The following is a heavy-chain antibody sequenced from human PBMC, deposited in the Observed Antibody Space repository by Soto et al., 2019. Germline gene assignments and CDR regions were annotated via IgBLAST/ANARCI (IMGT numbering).Heavy chain of an antibody. D-gene: IGHD3-10*01. CDR3: ARHPLRGDKEIALTWFDP. CDR2: IYYSGST. V-gene: IGHV4-39*01. Sequence: QLQLQESGPGLVKPSETLSLTCTVSGGSISSSSYYWGWIRQPPGKGLEWIGSIYYSGSTYYNPSIKSRVTIPVDTSKSQFSLKLSSVTAADTAVYYCARHPLRGDKEIALTWFDPWGQGTLVTVSS. J-gene: IGHJ5*02. CDR1: GGSISSSSYY.